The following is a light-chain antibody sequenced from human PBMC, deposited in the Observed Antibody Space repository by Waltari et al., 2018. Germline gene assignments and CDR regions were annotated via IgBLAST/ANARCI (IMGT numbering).Light chain of an antibody. CDR3: QQGYKRRT. J-gene: IGKJ4*01. CDR1: ESVSNY. CDR2: DAL. V-gene: IGKV3-11*01. Sequence: IVLTQSPVTLSLSPGESATLSCKASESVSNYLAWYQQKPGQAPRLLIYDALERATGIPVRFSGSGSGTDFTLTISSLEPEDFAVYYCQQGYKRRTFGGGTNVEIK.